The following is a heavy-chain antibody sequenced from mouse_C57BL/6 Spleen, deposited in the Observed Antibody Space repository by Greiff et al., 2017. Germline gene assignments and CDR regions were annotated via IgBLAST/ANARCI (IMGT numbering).Heavy chain of an antibody. J-gene: IGHJ4*01. Sequence: DVKLVESGGGLVQPGGSLKLSCAASGFTFSDYYMYWVRQTPEKRLEWVAYISNGGGSTYYPDTVKGRFTISRDNAKNTLYLQMSRLKSEDTAMYYCASYYYGSSYDYAMDYWGQGTSVTVSS. CDR1: GFTFSDYY. CDR3: ASYYYGSSYDYAMDY. V-gene: IGHV5-12*01. D-gene: IGHD1-1*01. CDR2: ISNGGGST.